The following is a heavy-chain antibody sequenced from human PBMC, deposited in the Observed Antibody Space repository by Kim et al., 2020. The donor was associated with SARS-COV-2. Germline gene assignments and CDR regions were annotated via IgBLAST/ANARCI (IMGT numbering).Heavy chain of an antibody. CDR3: ARNPPTSATDY. Sequence: YIFYADSLKGRCTISRDNAKSSLYPQMNSLRAEDTAVYYCARNPPTSATDYWGQGTLVTVSS. J-gene: IGHJ4*02. D-gene: IGHD3-10*01. CDR2: YI. V-gene: IGHV3-21*01.